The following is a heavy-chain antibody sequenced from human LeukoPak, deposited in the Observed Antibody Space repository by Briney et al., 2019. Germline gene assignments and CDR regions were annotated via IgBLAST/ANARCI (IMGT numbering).Heavy chain of an antibody. J-gene: IGHJ3*02. Sequence: GGSLRLSCAASGFTFSSYGMHWVRQAPGKGLEWVAFIRYDGSNKYYADSVKGRFTISRDNSKNTLYLQMNSLRAEDTAMYYCASSLYSSGWSLNSGAFDIWGQGTMVTVSS. CDR3: ASSLYSSGWSLNSGAFDI. CDR2: IRYDGSNK. CDR1: GFTFSSYG. V-gene: IGHV3-30*02. D-gene: IGHD6-13*01.